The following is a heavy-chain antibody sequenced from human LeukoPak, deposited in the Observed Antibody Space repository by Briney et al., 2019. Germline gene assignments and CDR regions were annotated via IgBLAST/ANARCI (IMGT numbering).Heavy chain of an antibody. Sequence: SGPTLVNPTQTLTLTCTFSGFSLSTSGMCVSWIRQPPGKALEWLARTDWDDDKYYSTSLKTRLTISKDTSKNQVVLTMTNMDPVDTATYYCARIPYSGYYFDYWGQGTLVTVSS. CDR3: ARIPYSGYYFDY. D-gene: IGHD3-22*01. J-gene: IGHJ4*02. V-gene: IGHV2-70*11. CDR2: TDWDDDK. CDR1: GFSLSTSGMC.